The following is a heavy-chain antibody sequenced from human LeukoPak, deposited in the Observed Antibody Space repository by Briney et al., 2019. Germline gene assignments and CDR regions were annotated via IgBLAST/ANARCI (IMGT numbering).Heavy chain of an antibody. Sequence: GASVKVSCKASGGTFSSYAISWVRQAPGQGLEWMGGIIPIFGTANYAQKFQGRVTITADESTSTAYMELSSLRSEDTAVYYCARTAGNYYDPPMRGAFDIWGQGTMVTVSS. D-gene: IGHD3-22*01. CDR2: IIPIFGTA. CDR3: ARTAGNYYDPPMRGAFDI. J-gene: IGHJ3*02. V-gene: IGHV1-69*01. CDR1: GGTFSSYA.